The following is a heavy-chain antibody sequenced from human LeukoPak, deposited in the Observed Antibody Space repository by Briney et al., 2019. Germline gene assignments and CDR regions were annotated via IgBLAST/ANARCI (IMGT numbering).Heavy chain of an antibody. CDR3: AKGSEWELLNGFDI. CDR2: ISWNSGSI. V-gene: IGHV3-9*01. Sequence: GGSLRLSCAASGFTFDDYAMHWVRQAPGKGMEWVSGISWNSGSIGYADSVKGRFTISRDNAKNSLYLQMNSLRAEDTALYYCAKGSEWELLNGFDIWGQGTMVTVSS. J-gene: IGHJ3*02. CDR1: GFTFDDYA. D-gene: IGHD1-26*01.